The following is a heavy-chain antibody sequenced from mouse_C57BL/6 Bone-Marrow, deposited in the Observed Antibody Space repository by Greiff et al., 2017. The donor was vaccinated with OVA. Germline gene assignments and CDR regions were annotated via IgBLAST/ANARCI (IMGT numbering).Heavy chain of an antibody. D-gene: IGHD4-1*01. CDR1: GYTFTSYG. V-gene: IGHV1-81*01. J-gene: IGHJ4*01. CDR3: AREGNWGGNYAMDY. CDR2: IYPRSGNT. Sequence: QVQLQQSGAELARPGASVKLSCKASGYTFTSYGISWVKQRTGQGLEWIGEIYPRSGNTYYNEKFKGKATLTADKSSSTAYMELRSLTSEDSAVYFCAREGNWGGNYAMDYWGQGTSVTVSS.